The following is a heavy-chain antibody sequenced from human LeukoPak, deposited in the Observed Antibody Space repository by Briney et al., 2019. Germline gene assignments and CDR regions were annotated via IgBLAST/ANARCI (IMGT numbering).Heavy chain of an antibody. J-gene: IGHJ6*02. V-gene: IGHV4-34*01. CDR2: INHSGST. Sequence: SETLSLTCAVYGGSFSGYYWSWIRQPPGKGLEWIGEINHSGSTNYNPSLKSRVTISVDTSKNQFSLKLSSVTAADTAVYYCARGYSGSWYPNYYYYYGMDVWGQGTTVTVSS. D-gene: IGHD6-13*01. CDR1: GGSFSGYY. CDR3: ARGYSGSWYPNYYYYYGMDV.